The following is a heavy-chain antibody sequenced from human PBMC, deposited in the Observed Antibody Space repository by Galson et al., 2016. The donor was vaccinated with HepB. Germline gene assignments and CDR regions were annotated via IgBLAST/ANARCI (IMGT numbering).Heavy chain of an antibody. D-gene: IGHD3-10*01. J-gene: IGHJ6*03. CDR1: GFTVSSNY. CDR3: AGDAVTMVRGVIWRRYYYMDV. CDR2: IYSGGST. V-gene: IGHV3-53*01. Sequence: SLRLSCAASGFTVSSNYMSWVRQAPGKGLEWVSIIYSGGSTYFADSVKGRFTISRDNSKNTLYLHMNSLRAEDTAVYYCAGDAVTMVRGVIWRRYYYMDVWGKGTTVTVSS.